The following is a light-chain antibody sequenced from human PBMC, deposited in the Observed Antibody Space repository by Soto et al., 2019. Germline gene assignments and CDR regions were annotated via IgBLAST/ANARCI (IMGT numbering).Light chain of an antibody. J-gene: IGLJ1*01. Sequence: QSVLTQPPSASETPGQTVSIPCSGSNSNIASNTVNWYQHLPGTAPNLLIYYNNQRPSGVPDRFSGSKSGTSASLAISGLQSEDESDYYCAAWDDTLKRYVFGTGTKVTVL. CDR1: NSNIASNT. V-gene: IGLV1-44*01. CDR2: YNN. CDR3: AAWDDTLKRYV.